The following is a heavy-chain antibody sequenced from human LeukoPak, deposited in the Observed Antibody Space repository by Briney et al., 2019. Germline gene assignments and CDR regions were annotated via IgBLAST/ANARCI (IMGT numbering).Heavy chain of an antibody. CDR3: ARDTYYYDSSGYSNFDY. J-gene: IGHJ4*02. CDR1: GGSISSSNW. Sequence: SETLSLTCAVSGGSISSSNWWSWIRQPAGKGLEWIGRYHTSGSTNYNPSLKSRVTTSADTSKNQFSLQLSSVTAADTAVYYCARDTYYYDSSGYSNFDYWGQGTLVTVSS. V-gene: IGHV4-4*07. CDR2: YHTSGST. D-gene: IGHD3-22*01.